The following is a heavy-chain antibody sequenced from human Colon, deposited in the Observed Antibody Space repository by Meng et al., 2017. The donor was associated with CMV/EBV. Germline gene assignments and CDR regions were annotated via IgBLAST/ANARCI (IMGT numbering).Heavy chain of an antibody. V-gene: IGHV1-18*01. D-gene: IGHD1-7*01. CDR3: VRDAGNLLLDH. Sequence: VQSAQELRKPRASVFDSCQTSGYIMSRCGLSSVRQAPGQGLEWMGFNSDADRCTDYEQIFRGRVTMTADRSKTTAYMEVSSLRSEDTAIYYCVRDAGNLLLDHWGQGTLVTVSS. J-gene: IGHJ4*02. CDR1: GYIMSRCG. CDR2: NSDADRCT.